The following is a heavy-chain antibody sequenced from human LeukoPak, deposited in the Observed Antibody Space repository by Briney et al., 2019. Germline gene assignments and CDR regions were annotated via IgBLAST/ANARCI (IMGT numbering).Heavy chain of an antibody. Sequence: GASVKVSCKASGYTFTGYYMHWVRQAPGQGLEWMGWINPNSGGTNYALKFQGRVTMTRDTSISTAYMELSRLRSDDTAVYYCARADSKYFDWFRALHEYYFDYWGQGTLVTVSS. J-gene: IGHJ4*02. CDR2: INPNSGGT. CDR1: GYTFTGYY. D-gene: IGHD3-9*01. V-gene: IGHV1-2*02. CDR3: ARADSKYFDWFRALHEYYFDY.